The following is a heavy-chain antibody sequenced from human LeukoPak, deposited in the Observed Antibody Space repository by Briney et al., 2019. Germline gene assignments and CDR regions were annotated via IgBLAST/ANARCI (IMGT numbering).Heavy chain of an antibody. CDR1: GFTFSNYA. Sequence: GGSLRLSCAASGFTFSNYAMIWVRQAPGKGLEWVSSISESGDTTHYADSVKGRFTISRDNAQNTLYLQMNTLRAEDTALYYCAKQWVDCWGQGTLVTVSS. CDR3: AKQWVDC. J-gene: IGHJ4*02. V-gene: IGHV3-23*01. D-gene: IGHD1-26*01. CDR2: ISESGDTT.